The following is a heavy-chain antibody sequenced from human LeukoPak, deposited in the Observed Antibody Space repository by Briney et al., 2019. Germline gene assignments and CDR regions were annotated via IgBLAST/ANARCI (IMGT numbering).Heavy chain of an antibody. CDR1: GFTFSSYA. J-gene: IGHJ5*02. CDR2: ISYDGSNK. D-gene: IGHD1-26*01. Sequence: PGGSLRLSCAASGFTFSSYAMHWVRQAPGKGLEWVAVISYDGSNKYYADSVKGRFTISRDNSKNTLYLQMNSLRAEDTALYYCARGETRGATPGFDPWGQGTLVTVSS. CDR3: ARGETRGATPGFDP. V-gene: IGHV3-30*04.